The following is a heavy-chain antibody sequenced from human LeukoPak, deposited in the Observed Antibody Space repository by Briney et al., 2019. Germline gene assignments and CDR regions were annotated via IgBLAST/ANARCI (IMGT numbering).Heavy chain of an antibody. CDR2: IYHGGST. V-gene: IGHV4-38-2*01. J-gene: IGHJ4*02. CDR1: GYSISSGYY. Sequence: PSETVSLTCAVSGYSISSGYYWGWVRQPPGKGLEWVGSIYHGGSTYYNPSLKSRVTMSVDTSKNQFSLNLSSVTAADTAVYYCARHFSADPFDYWGQGTLVTVSS. D-gene: IGHD6-19*01. CDR3: ARHFSADPFDY.